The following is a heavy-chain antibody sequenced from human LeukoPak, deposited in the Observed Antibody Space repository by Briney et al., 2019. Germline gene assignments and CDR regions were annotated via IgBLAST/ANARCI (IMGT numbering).Heavy chain of an antibody. J-gene: IGHJ5*02. CDR2: ISYDGSNK. V-gene: IGHV3-30*04. Sequence: GRSLRLSCAASGFTFSSYAMHWVRQAPGKGLEWVAVISYDGSNKYYADSVKGRFTISRDNSKNTLYLQMNSLRAEDTAVYYCARDKGYDFWSGYYTNWFDPWGQGTLVTVSS. D-gene: IGHD3-3*01. CDR1: GFTFSSYA. CDR3: ARDKGYDFWSGYYTNWFDP.